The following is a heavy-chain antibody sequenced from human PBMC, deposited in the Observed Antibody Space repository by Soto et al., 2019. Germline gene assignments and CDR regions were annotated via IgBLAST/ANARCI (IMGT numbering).Heavy chain of an antibody. V-gene: IGHV3-23*01. CDR1: GEYISNGYY. D-gene: IGHD2-2*01. CDR3: AKSSHLYVVPAAVYFDD. CDR2: IGGSDGRP. J-gene: IGHJ4*02. Sequence: PSETLSLTCAVSGEYISNGYYWAWIRQPPGKGLEWVSAIGGSDGRPYYADSVKGRFAISRDNSKNTLFLQMISLRADDSAVYYCAKSSHLYVVPAAVYFDDWGQGTLVTVSS.